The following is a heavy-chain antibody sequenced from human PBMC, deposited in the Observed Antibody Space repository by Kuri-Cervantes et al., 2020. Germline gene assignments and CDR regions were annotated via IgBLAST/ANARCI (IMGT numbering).Heavy chain of an antibody. D-gene: IGHD3-3*01. CDR2: IYPGDSDT. V-gene: IGHV5-51*01. J-gene: IGHJ4*02. CDR3: ARRYDFWSGYYSSYFDY. Sequence: GGSLRLSCKGSGYSFTSYWIGWVRQMPGKGLEWMGIIYPGDSDTRYSPSFQGQVTISADKSISTAYLQWSSLKASDTAMYYCARRYDFWSGYYSSYFDYWGQGTLVTVSS. CDR1: GYSFTSYW.